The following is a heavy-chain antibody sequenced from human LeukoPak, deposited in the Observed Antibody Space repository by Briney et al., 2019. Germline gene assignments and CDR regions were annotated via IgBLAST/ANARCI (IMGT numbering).Heavy chain of an antibody. CDR2: IYYSGST. CDR1: GGSSSSYY. CDR3: ARSGGDRVEMPTIIDY. J-gene: IGHJ4*02. Sequence: SETLSLTCTVSGGSSSSYYWSWIRQPPGKGLEWIGYIYYSGSTNYNPSPKSRVTILVDTSKNQFSLRLSSVTAADTAVYYCARSGGDRVEMPTIIDYWGRGTLVTVSS. V-gene: IGHV4-59*01. D-gene: IGHD5-24*01.